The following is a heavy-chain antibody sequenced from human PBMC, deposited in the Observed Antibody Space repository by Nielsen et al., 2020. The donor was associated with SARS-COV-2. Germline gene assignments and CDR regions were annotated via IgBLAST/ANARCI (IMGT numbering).Heavy chain of an antibody. D-gene: IGHD5-18*01. CDR2: IVVNSGNT. CDR3: ATDDVQRCS. V-gene: IGHV1-58*02. J-gene: IGHJ1*01. CDR1: GFTFSNSA. Sequence: SVKVSCKASGFTFSNSAIQWVRHARGRRLEWIGWIVVNSGNTNYAQKFQERVTITRDMSTSTAYMELSSLRSEDTAIYYCATDDVQRCSWGQGTLVTVSS.